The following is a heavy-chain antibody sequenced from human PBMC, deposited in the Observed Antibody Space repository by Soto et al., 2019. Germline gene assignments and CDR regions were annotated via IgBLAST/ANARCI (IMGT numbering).Heavy chain of an antibody. CDR2: MNPNSGNT. V-gene: IGHV1-8*01. D-gene: IGHD3-10*01. CDR3: ASLNLKYYYGSGSYYKEDYYYYMDV. J-gene: IGHJ6*03. CDR1: GYTFTSYD. Sequence: GASVEPSCKASGYTFTSYDINWVRQATGQGLEWMGWMNPNSGNTGYAQKFQGRVTMTRNTSISTAYMELSSLRSEDTAVYYCASLNLKYYYGSGSYYKEDYYYYMDVWGKGTTVTVSS.